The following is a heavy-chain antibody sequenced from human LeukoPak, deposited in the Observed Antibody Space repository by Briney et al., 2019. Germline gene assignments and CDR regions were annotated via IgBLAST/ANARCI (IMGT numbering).Heavy chain of an antibody. CDR2: ISYDGSNK. V-gene: IGHV3-30*18. J-gene: IGHJ4*02. Sequence: GGSLRLPCAASGFTFSSYAMHWVRQAPGKGLEWVAVISYDGSNKYYADSVTGRFTISRDNSKNTLYLQMNSLRAEDTAVYYCAKDLCGGDCYQFDYWGQGTLVTVSS. D-gene: IGHD2-21*01. CDR1: GFTFSSYA. CDR3: AKDLCGGDCYQFDY.